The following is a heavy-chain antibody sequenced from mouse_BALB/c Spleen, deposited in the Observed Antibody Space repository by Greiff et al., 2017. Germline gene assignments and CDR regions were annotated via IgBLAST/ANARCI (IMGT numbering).Heavy chain of an antibody. CDR2: IDTSDTYT. V-gene: IGHV1-69*01. Sequence: QVQLQQPGAELVMPGASVKMSCKASGYTFTDYWMHWVKQRPGQGLEWIGAIDTSDTYTSYNQKFKGKATLTVDESSSTAYMQLSSLTSEDSAVYYCARRRLGGLYFDYWGQGTTLTVSS. D-gene: IGHD4-1*01. J-gene: IGHJ2*01. CDR1: GYTFTDYW. CDR3: ARRRLGGLYFDY.